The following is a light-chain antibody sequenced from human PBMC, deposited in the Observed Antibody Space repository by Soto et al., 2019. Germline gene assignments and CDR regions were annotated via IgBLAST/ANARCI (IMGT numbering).Light chain of an antibody. CDR1: QSVSSN. CDR2: GAS. J-gene: IGKJ1*01. V-gene: IGKV3-15*01. Sequence: EILMTQSPATLSVSPGERATLSCRASQSVSSNLAWYQQKPGQAPRLLIYGASTRATGIPARFSGSGSGTEFTLTISSLQSEDFAVYYCHQYSDWSPWTFGQGTKVEIK. CDR3: HQYSDWSPWT.